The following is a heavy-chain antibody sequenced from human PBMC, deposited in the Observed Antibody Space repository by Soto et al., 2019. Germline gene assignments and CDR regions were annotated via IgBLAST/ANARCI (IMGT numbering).Heavy chain of an antibody. CDR2: IYHSGST. D-gene: IGHD3-22*01. V-gene: IGHV4-4*02. J-gene: IGHJ4*02. Sequence: QVQLQESGPGLVKPSGTLSLTCAVSGGSISSNNWWSWVRQPPGKGLEWIGEIYHSGSTNYNPSLKRRVTILVDKSKNQLSLNLSSVTAADTAVYYCARRTDYYASSGPFDYWGQGTLVTVSS. CDR1: GGSISSNNW. CDR3: ARRTDYYASSGPFDY.